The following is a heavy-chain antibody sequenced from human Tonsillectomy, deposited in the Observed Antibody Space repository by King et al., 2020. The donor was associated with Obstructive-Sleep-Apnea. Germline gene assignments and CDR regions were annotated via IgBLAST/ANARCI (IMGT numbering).Heavy chain of an antibody. D-gene: IGHD2-2*01. V-gene: IGHV1-2*02. J-gene: IGHJ4*02. CDR1: GYTFTGYY. CDR3: ARDPDIVVVPAAASFDY. CDR2: INPNSGGT. Sequence: QLVQSGAEVKKPGASVQVSCKASGYTFTGYYMHWVRQAPGQGLEWMGWINPNSGGTNYAQKFQGRVTMTRDTSISTAYMELSRLRSDDTAVYYCARDPDIVVVPAAASFDYWGQGTLVTVSS.